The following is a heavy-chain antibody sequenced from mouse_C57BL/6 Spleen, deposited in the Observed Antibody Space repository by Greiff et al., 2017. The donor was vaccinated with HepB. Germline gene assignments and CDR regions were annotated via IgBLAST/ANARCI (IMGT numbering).Heavy chain of an antibody. CDR1: GYTFTSYW. D-gene: IGHD1-1*01. Sequence: VQLQQPGAELVKPGASVKLSCKASGYTFTSYWMHWVKQRPGQGLEWIGMIHPNSGSTNYNEKFKSKATLTVDKSSSTAYMQLSSLTSEDSAVYYCARLYYGSWDYYAMDYWGQGTSVTVSS. CDR3: ARLYYGSWDYYAMDY. J-gene: IGHJ4*01. CDR2: IHPNSGST. V-gene: IGHV1-64*01.